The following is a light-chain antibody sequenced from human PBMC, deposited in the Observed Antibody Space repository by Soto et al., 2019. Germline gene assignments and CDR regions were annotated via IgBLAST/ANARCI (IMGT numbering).Light chain of an antibody. CDR1: SNDVGGYNY. CDR3: SSYTSSSPVV. CDR2: EVS. V-gene: IGLV2-14*01. Sequence: QFALTQPASVYGSPGQSITISCTGTSNDVGGYNYVSWYQQHPGKAPKLMIYEVSNRPSGVSNRFSGSKSGNTASLTISGLQAEDEADYYCSSYTSSSPVVFGGGTKLTV. J-gene: IGLJ2*01.